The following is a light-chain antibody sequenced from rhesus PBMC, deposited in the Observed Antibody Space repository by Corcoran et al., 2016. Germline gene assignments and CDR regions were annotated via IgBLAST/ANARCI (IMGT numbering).Light chain of an antibody. CDR2: KAS. Sequence: DIQLTQSPSSLSASVGDRVTITCRASENLYNYLNWFQQRPGKAPKLLIYKASTLQSGVPSRFSGTGSGTDYTFTIRSLQSEDVATYYCHHNYDTPYSFGQGTKVEIK. V-gene: IGKV1-74*01. J-gene: IGKJ2*01. CDR1: ENLYNY. CDR3: HHNYDTPYS.